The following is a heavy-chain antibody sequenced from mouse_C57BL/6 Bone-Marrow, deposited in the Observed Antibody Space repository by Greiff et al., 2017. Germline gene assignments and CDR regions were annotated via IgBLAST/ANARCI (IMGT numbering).Heavy chain of an antibody. D-gene: IGHD1-1*01. CDR2: IWSGGST. J-gene: IGHJ3*01. CDR1: GFSLTSYS. CDR3: ARRVEYYGSMWFAY. Sequence: VQLQQSGPGLVQPSQSLSITCTVSGFSLTSYSVHWVRQSPGKGLEWLGVIWSGGSTDYNAAVISRLSISKDNSKSQVFFKMNSLQANDTAIYYCARRVEYYGSMWFAYWGQGTLVTVSA. V-gene: IGHV2-2*02.